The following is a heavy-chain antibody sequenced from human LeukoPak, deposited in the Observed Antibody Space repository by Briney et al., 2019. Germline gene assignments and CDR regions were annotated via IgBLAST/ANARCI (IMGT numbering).Heavy chain of an antibody. Sequence: GESLKISCQGSGYTFGNYWIAWVRQMHGKGLESMGIIYPGDSDTRYSPSFQGQVTFSADKSISTAYLQWSSLKASDTAMYYCARLSDGYNDYWGQGTLVTVSS. CDR2: IYPGDSDT. J-gene: IGHJ4*02. CDR1: GYTFGNYW. D-gene: IGHD5-24*01. CDR3: ARLSDGYNDY. V-gene: IGHV5-51*01.